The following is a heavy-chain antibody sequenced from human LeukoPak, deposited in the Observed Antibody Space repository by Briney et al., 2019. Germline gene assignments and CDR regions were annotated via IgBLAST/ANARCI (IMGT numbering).Heavy chain of an antibody. CDR1: GYSFTSYW. V-gene: IGHV5-51*01. J-gene: IGHJ3*02. CDR3: ARHVDIVATIDRHDAFDI. D-gene: IGHD5-12*01. CDR2: IYPGDSDT. Sequence: GESLKISCKGSGYSFTSYWIGWVRQMPGKGLEWMGIIYPGDSDTRYSPSFQGQVTISADKSISTAYLQWSSLKASDTAMYYCARHVDIVATIDRHDAFDIWGQGTMVTVSS.